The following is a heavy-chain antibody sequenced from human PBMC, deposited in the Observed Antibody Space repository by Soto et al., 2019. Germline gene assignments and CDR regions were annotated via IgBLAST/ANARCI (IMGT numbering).Heavy chain of an antibody. CDR1: GGSISSYY. Sequence: QVQLQESGPGLVKPSETLSLTCTVSGGSISSYYWSWIRQPPGKGLEWIGYIYYSGSTNYNPSLKSRGTISVDTSKNQFSLKLSSVTAADTAVYYCARGRGYCSGGSCSNFDYWGQGTLVTVSS. V-gene: IGHV4-59*01. J-gene: IGHJ4*02. CDR3: ARGRGYCSGGSCSNFDY. D-gene: IGHD2-15*01. CDR2: IYYSGST.